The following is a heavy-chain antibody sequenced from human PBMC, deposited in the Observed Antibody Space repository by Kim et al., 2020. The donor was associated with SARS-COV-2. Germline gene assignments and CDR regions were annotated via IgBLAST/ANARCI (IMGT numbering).Heavy chain of an antibody. CDR3: ASTTAGLKLLFDY. J-gene: IGHJ4*02. Sequence: YAKKVQGRVTITADKSTSTAYMELSSRRSEDRAVYYCASTTAGLKLLFDYWGQGTLVTVSS. D-gene: IGHD2-15*01. V-gene: IGHV1-69*02.